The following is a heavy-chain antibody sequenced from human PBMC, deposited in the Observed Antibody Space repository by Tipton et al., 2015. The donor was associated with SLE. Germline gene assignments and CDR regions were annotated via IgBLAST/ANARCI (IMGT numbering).Heavy chain of an antibody. D-gene: IGHD4-17*01. CDR1: GYSISSGYY. CDR2: FYNSGNT. V-gene: IGHV4-38-2*02. Sequence: TLSLTCPVSGYSISSGYYCGWIRQPPGKGLEWIGSFYNSGNTYYNPSLKSRVIISVDTSKNQFSLKLYSVTATDTAVYYCARGPPIGYGDYSHWFDPWGQGILVTVSS. J-gene: IGHJ5*02. CDR3: ARGPPIGYGDYSHWFDP.